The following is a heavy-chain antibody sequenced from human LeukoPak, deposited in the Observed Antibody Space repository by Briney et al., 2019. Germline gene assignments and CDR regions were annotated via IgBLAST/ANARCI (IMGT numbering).Heavy chain of an antibody. V-gene: IGHV3-53*01. D-gene: IGHD5-24*01. J-gene: IGHJ4*02. Sequence: GGSLRLSCAASGFTVSTNYMSWVRQAPGKGLEWVSVIFSGGSTYHADSVKGRFTISRDNSKNTLYLHMNSLRAEDTAVYYCAREMATTWGAFDYWGQGTLVTVSS. CDR3: AREMATTWGAFDY. CDR1: GFTVSTNY. CDR2: IFSGGST.